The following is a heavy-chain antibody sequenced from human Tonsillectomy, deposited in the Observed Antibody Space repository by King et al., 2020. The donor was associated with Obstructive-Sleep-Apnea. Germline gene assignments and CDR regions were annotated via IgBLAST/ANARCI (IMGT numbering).Heavy chain of an antibody. CDR1: GFTFSGYA. D-gene: IGHD3-3*01. Sequence: VQLVESGGGVVQPGRSLRLSCAASGFTFSGYAIHWVRQAPGKGLEWVALISFDGTIKYYADSVKGRFTISRDNSNNTLYLQMSSLRAEDTAVYFCARDPIFGVVLHLDYWGQGTLVTVSS. V-gene: IGHV3-30*04. J-gene: IGHJ4*02. CDR2: ISFDGTIK. CDR3: ARDPIFGVVLHLDY.